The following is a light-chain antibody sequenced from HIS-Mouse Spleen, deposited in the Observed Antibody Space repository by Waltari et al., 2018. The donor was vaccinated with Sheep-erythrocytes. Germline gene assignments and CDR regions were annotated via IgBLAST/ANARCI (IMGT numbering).Light chain of an antibody. V-gene: IGLV2-23*01. CDR3: CSYAGSSTPWV. J-gene: IGLJ3*02. CDR2: EGS. CDR1: SSDVGSYNL. Sequence: QSALTQPASVSGSPGQSITISCTGTSSDVGSYNLVSWYQQHPGKAPKPMIYEGSKRPSGVSNRVSGSKSGNTASLTISGLQAEDEADYYCCSYAGSSTPWVFGGGTKLTVL.